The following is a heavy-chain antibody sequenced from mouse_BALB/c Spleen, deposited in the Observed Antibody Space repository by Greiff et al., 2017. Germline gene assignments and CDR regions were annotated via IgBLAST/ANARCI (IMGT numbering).Heavy chain of an antibody. V-gene: IGHV5-6-5*01. J-gene: IGHJ4*01. CDR1: GFTFSSYA. D-gene: IGHD1-1*01. Sequence: EVKLMESGGGLVKPGGSLKLSCAASGFTFSSYAMSWVRQTPEKRLEWVASISSGGSTYYPDSVKGRFTISRDNARNILYLQMSSLRSEDTAMYYCARDYYGSSYEDAMDYWGQGTSVTVSS. CDR3: ARDYYGSSYEDAMDY. CDR2: ISSGGST.